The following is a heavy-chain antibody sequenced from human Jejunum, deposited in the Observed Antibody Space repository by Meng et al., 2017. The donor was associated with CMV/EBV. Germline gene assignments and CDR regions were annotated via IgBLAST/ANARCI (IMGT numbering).Heavy chain of an antibody. D-gene: IGHD2-2*01. J-gene: IGHJ4*02. CDR3: ARDLCSTDNCYTGFDY. CDR2: INANSGHT. Sequence: SGYTFSNLGFSWVRQAPGQGLEWMAWINANSGHTTYAQNFQGRVTVTIDTSTSTAYMELGSLRFDDTAVYYCARDLCSTDNCYTGFDYWGQGTLVTVSS. CDR1: GYTFSNLG. V-gene: IGHV1-18*01.